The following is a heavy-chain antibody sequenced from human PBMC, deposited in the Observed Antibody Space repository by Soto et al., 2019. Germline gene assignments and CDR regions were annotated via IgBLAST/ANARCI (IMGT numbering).Heavy chain of an antibody. J-gene: IGHJ4*02. CDR1: GYSFTTYY. Sequence: GASVKVSCKASGYSFTTYYIHWVRLAPGQGLEWMGIINPNGGGTSYAQKFQGRVTMTRDTSTSTVYMELSSLRSEDTALYYCARDSGDTSGYMLDYWGQGALVTVSS. CDR2: INPNGGGT. V-gene: IGHV1-46*01. D-gene: IGHD3-22*01. CDR3: ARDSGDTSGYMLDY.